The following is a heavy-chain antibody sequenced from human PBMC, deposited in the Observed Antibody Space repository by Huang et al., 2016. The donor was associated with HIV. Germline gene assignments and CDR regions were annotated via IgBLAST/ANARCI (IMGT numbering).Heavy chain of an antibody. CDR2: IRDSRGDT. Sequence: QIQLMQSGPELKQPGASVKVSCKASGYTFTSYGITWVRQAPGQGPEWMGWIRDSRGDTEYAQKFQGRVTLTTDTSTNIAYMELRSLRSDDTTKYYCARDPKYHRIGYYRQRRGIDIWGQGTMVIVSS. CDR3: ARDPKYHRIGYYRQRRGIDI. D-gene: IGHD3-22*01. CDR1: GYTFTSYG. J-gene: IGHJ3*02. V-gene: IGHV1-18*01.